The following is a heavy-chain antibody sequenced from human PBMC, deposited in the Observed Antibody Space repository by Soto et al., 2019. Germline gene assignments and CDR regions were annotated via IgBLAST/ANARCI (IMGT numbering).Heavy chain of an antibody. V-gene: IGHV4-59*01. D-gene: IGHD2-2*01. CDR1: GGSISSYY. CDR2: IYYSGST. Sequence: SETLSLTCTVSGGSISSYYWSWIRQPPGKGLGWIGYIYYSGSTNYNPSLKSRVTISVDTSKNQFSLKLSSVTAADTAVYYCARIDCSSTSCPNSGWFDPWGQGTLVTVSS. J-gene: IGHJ5*02. CDR3: ARIDCSSTSCPNSGWFDP.